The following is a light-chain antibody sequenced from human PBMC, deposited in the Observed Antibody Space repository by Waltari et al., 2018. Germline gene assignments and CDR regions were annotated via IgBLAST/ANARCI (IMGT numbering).Light chain of an antibody. CDR3: QQYGASPWT. CDR1: QSVASNY. CDR2: DAS. J-gene: IGKJ1*01. V-gene: IGKV3-20*01. Sequence: EIVLTQSPGTLSLSPGERATLSCRASQSVASNYLVWYQQKPGQSPRFLIYDASSRATGIPDRFSGSGSGTDFTLTISRLEPEDFAVYYCQQYGASPWTFGQETKVEVK.